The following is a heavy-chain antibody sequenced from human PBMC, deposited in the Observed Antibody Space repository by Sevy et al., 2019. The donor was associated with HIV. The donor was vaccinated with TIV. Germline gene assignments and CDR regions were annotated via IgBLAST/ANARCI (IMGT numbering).Heavy chain of an antibody. CDR1: GVSISSSSYD. CDR3: ARQGGLVDRAFDY. Sequence: SETLSLTCTVSGVSISSSSYDWGWIRQPPGKGLEWIASFFFTGSTYYNPSLKSRVTISVDTSNNRFSLKLNSVTAADTDLYYCARQGGLVDRAFDYWGQGTLVTVSS. V-gene: IGHV4-39*01. J-gene: IGHJ4*02. CDR2: FFFTGST. D-gene: IGHD3-10*01.